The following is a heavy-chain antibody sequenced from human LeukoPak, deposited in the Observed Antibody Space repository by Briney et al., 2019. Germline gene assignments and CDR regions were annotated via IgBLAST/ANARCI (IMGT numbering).Heavy chain of an antibody. CDR3: ARSGTITIGYYFAMDV. J-gene: IGHJ6*02. V-gene: IGHV4-59*01. Sequence: PSETLSLTCTVSGGSISSYYWSWIRQPPGKGLEWIGYIYHSGSTNHNSSLKSRVTISVDTSKNQFSLKLSSVTAADTAVYHCARSGTITIGYYFAMDVWGQGTTVTVSS. CDR2: IYHSGST. D-gene: IGHD3-16*01. CDR1: GGSISSYY.